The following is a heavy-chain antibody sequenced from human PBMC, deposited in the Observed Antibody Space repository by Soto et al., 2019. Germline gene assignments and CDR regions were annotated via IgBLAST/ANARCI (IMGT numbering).Heavy chain of an antibody. J-gene: IGHJ4*02. D-gene: IGHD2-15*01. CDR1: GFTFSSYN. CDR3: ARARCSSGQCYDFDY. V-gene: IGHV3-64*02. CDR2: ISRSGDRT. Sequence: EVQLVESGEGLVQPGGSLRLSCAASGFTFSSYNIHWIRQAPGKGLEFVSAISRSGDRTYYADSVKGRFTITRDNSKNTVWLQMGSLRAEDMAVYYCARARCSSGQCYDFDYWGRGARVSVSS.